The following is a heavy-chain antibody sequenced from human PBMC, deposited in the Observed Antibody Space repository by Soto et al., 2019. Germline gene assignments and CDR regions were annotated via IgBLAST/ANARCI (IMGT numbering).Heavy chain of an antibody. CDR3: AREYPTSSRSLDY. J-gene: IGHJ4*02. V-gene: IGHV4-4*07. CDR1: GDSMSGYY. D-gene: IGHD6-6*01. Sequence: SETLSLTCSVSGDSMSGYYWRWVRQPAGKGLEWIGRVYPSGTTNYSPSLETRLTMSLDMSKNQFSLELTSVTAADTALYYCAREYPTSSRSLDYSGQGTLVTVSS. CDR2: VYPSGTT.